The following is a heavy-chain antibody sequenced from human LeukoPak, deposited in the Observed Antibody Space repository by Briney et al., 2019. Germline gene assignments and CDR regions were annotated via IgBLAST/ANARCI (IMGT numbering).Heavy chain of an antibody. CDR3: ARGGYSGYDWVDAFDI. Sequence: PGGSLRLSCAASGFTFSSSGMSWVRQAPGKGLEWVSSISSSSSYIYYADSVKGRFTISRDNAKNSLYLQMNSLRAEDTAVYYCARGGYSGYDWVDAFDIWGQGTMVTVSS. CDR2: ISSSSSYI. V-gene: IGHV3-21*01. D-gene: IGHD5-12*01. J-gene: IGHJ3*02. CDR1: GFTFSSSG.